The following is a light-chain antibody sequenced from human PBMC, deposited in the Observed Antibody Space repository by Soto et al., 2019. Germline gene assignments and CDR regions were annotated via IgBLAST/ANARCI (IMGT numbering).Light chain of an antibody. Sequence: DIQMTQSPSSLSASAGDRGTITCRSSQSISTRLAWYQQKPGKAPKLLIYDASSLEGGVPSRFSGSASGTEFTLTISSLQPDDFATYYCQQYNSYSTFGQGTKVDI. CDR3: QQYNSYST. CDR1: QSISTR. V-gene: IGKV1-5*01. CDR2: DAS. J-gene: IGKJ1*01.